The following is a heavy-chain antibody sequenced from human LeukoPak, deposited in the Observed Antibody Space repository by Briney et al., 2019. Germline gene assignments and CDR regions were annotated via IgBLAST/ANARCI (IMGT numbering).Heavy chain of an antibody. CDR1: GFTFSDYY. CDR3: ARDDDSSGYYYP. V-gene: IGHV3-11*01. CDR2: ISSSSSTI. Sequence: GGSLRLSCAASGFTFSDYYMSWIRQAPGKGLEWVSYISSSSSTIYYAASVKGRFTISRDNAKNSLYLQMNSLRAEDTAVYYCARDDDSSGYYYPWGQGTLVTVSS. J-gene: IGHJ5*02. D-gene: IGHD3-22*01.